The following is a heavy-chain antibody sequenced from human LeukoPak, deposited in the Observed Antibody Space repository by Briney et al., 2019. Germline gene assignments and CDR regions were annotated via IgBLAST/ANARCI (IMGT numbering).Heavy chain of an antibody. V-gene: IGHV4-30-4*08. Sequence: TLSLTCTVSGGSISSGDYYWSWIRQPPGKGLEWIGYIYYSGSTYYNPSLKSRVTISVDTSKNQSSLKLSSVTAADTAVYYCAREGPAFLVRGVRTLDPWGQGTLVTVSS. D-gene: IGHD3-10*01. J-gene: IGHJ5*02. CDR1: GGSISSGDYY. CDR2: IYYSGST. CDR3: AREGPAFLVRGVRTLDP.